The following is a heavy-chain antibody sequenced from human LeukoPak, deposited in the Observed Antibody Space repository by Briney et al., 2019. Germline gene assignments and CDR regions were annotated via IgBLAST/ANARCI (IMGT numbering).Heavy chain of an antibody. Sequence: GRSLRLSCAASGFTFSSYGMHWVRQAPGKGLEWVAVIWYDGINKYDADSVKGRFTISRDNSKNTLYLQMNGLRAEDTAVYYCARGGALSSSWYRYFDYWGQGTLVTVSS. CDR3: ARGGALSSSWYRYFDY. V-gene: IGHV3-33*01. J-gene: IGHJ4*02. D-gene: IGHD6-13*01. CDR2: IWYDGINK. CDR1: GFTFSSYG.